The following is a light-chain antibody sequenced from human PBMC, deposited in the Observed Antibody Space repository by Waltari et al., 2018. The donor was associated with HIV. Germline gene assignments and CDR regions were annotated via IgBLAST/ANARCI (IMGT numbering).Light chain of an antibody. CDR2: EVT. Sequence: GSPEHPVTISFAGTGSDVGAYNYVSWYQQHPGKAPKLIIYEVTKRPSGVPDRFSGSTSGNAASLTVSGLQTEEEAVYYCSSYAGSNTLIFGGGT. J-gene: IGLJ2*01. CDR1: GSDVGAYNY. CDR3: SSYAGSNTLI. V-gene: IGLV2-8*01.